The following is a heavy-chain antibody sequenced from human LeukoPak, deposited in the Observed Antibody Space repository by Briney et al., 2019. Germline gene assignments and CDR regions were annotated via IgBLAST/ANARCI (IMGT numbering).Heavy chain of an antibody. V-gene: IGHV4-39*01. CDR2: IYYSGST. D-gene: IGHD1-26*01. CDR1: GGSISSSSYY. CDR3: ARPKSGSYYYFDY. Sequence: PSETLSLTCTVSGGSISSSSYYWGWIRQPPGKGLEWIGSIYYSGSTYYNPSLKSRVTISVDTSKNQFSLKLSSVTAADTAVYYCARPKSGSYYYFDYWGQGTLATVSS. J-gene: IGHJ4*02.